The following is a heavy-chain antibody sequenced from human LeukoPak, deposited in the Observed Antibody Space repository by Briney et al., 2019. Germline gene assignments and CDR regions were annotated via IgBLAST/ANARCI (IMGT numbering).Heavy chain of an antibody. D-gene: IGHD1-26*01. J-gene: IGHJ4*02. CDR1: GDSVSISSAG. CDR2: TYYRSKWYK. Sequence: SRTLSLTFAISGDSVSISSAGWNWVRQSPSRGLEWLGRTYYRSKWYKDYAVSVKSRITINPDTSKNQFSLQMNSVTPEDTAVYYCARSESYRPFDYWGQGTLVTVSS. V-gene: IGHV6-1*01. CDR3: ARSESYRPFDY.